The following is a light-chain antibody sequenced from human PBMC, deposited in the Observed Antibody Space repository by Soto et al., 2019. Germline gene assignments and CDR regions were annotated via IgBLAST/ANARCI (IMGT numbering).Light chain of an antibody. Sequence: EIVMTQSPTSLSVSPWERAILSCRASQTVGRNLAWYQQKPGQAPRLLIHTASTRAPGIPARFSGSGSGTEFTLTISRLEPEDFAVYYCQQYGSSPPTFGQGTKVDIK. CDR1: QTVGRN. CDR2: TAS. CDR3: QQYGSSPPT. V-gene: IGKV3-15*01. J-gene: IGKJ1*01.